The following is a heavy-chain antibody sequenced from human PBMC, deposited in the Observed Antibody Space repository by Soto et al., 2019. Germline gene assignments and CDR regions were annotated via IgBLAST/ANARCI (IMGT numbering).Heavy chain of an antibody. D-gene: IGHD4-17*01. Sequence: QVQLQESGPGLVKPSGTLSLTCAVSSGSIISSNWWSWVRQPPGKGLEWIGEIYHTGSTNYNPSLKSRVTISVDKSKNQFSLQLSSVTAADTAVYYCARILSGGDYIIYAFEIWGQGTMVTVSS. CDR1: SGSIISSNW. CDR3: ARILSGGDYIIYAFEI. V-gene: IGHV4-4*02. CDR2: IYHTGST. J-gene: IGHJ3*02.